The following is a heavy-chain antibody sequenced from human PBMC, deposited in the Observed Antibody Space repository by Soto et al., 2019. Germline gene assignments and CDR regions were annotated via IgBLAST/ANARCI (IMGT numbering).Heavy chain of an antibody. CDR1: GFMFSAYA. Sequence: GGSLRLSCTASGFMFSAYAMLWVRQAPGKGLEWVAAMSYDGTNTYYADSVKGRFTISRDNSKNTLFLQMSSLTADDSAVYYCARDPSPYTSGWYGIDFWGLGPLVTVSS. CDR3: ARDPSPYTSGWYGIDF. D-gene: IGHD6-19*01. CDR2: MSYDGTNT. J-gene: IGHJ4*01. V-gene: IGHV3-30-3*01.